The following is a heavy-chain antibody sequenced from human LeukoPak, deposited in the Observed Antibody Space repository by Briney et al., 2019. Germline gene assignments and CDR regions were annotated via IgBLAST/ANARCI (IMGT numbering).Heavy chain of an antibody. Sequence: SGTLSLTCAVSDGSISSSNWWSRVRQPPGKGLEWIGEIYHSGSTNYNPSLKSRVTISVDTSKNQFSLKLSSVTAADTAVYYCARDLAHVVVTAIPVDPVFDYWGQGTLVTVSS. D-gene: IGHD2-21*02. CDR3: ARDLAHVVVTAIPVDPVFDY. J-gene: IGHJ4*02. CDR1: DGSISSSNW. CDR2: IYHSGST. V-gene: IGHV4-4*02.